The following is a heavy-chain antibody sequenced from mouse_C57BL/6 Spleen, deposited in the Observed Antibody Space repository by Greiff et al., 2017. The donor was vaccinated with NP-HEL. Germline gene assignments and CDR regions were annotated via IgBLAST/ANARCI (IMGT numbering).Heavy chain of an antibody. J-gene: IGHJ2*01. D-gene: IGHD2-3*01. CDR2: IYPGSGST. CDR3: ARSPYDGYYTDY. Sequence: QVQLQQPGAELVKPGASVKMSCKASGYTFPSYWITWVKQRPGQGLEWIGDIYPGSGSTNYNEKFKSKATLTVDTSSSTAYMQLSSLTSEDSAVYYCARSPYDGYYTDYWGQGTTLTVSS. CDR1: GYTFPSYW. V-gene: IGHV1-55*01.